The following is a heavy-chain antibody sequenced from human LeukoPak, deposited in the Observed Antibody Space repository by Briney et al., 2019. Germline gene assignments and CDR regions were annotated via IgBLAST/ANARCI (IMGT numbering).Heavy chain of an antibody. V-gene: IGHV4-39*01. D-gene: IGHD4-17*01. J-gene: IGHJ4*02. CDR1: GGSISSYY. CDR2: IYYSVST. Sequence: SETLSLTCTVSGGSISSYYWGWIRQPPGKGLEWIGSIYYSVSTYYNPSLKSRVTISVDTSKNQFSLKLSSVTAADTAVYYCARLPTVTFFDYWGQGTLVTVSS. CDR3: ARLPTVTFFDY.